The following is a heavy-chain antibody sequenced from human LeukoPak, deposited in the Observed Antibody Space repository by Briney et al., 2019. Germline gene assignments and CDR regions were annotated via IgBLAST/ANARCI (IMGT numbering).Heavy chain of an antibody. Sequence: GASVKVSCKASGYRFISNYIQWVRQAPGLGPEWMGWMHPGNGNTRYAEKFQGRVTMTRDTSINTAYMDLSSLRYEDTAVYYCAREGSYCVGGDCYSFDFWGQGTLITVSS. CDR1: GYRFISNY. CDR3: AREGSYCVGGDCYSFDF. V-gene: IGHV1-2*02. J-gene: IGHJ4*02. CDR2: MHPGNGNT. D-gene: IGHD2-21*02.